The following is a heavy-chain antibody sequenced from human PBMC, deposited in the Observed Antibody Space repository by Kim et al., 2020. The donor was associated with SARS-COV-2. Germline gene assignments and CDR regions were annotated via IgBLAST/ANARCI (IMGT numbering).Heavy chain of an antibody. Sequence: SQTLSLTCAISGDSVSSNSAAWNWIRQSPSRGLEWLGRTYYRSKWYNDYAVSVKSRITINPDTSKNQFSLQLNSVTPEDTAVYYCARDLKKGDYGVDYFDYWGQGTLVTVSS. J-gene: IGHJ4*02. V-gene: IGHV6-1*01. D-gene: IGHD4-17*01. CDR3: ARDLKKGDYGVDYFDY. CDR2: TYYRSKWYN. CDR1: GDSVSSNSAA.